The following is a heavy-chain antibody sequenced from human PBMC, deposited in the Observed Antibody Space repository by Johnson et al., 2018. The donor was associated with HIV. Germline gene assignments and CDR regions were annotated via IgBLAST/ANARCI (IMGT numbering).Heavy chain of an antibody. J-gene: IGHJ3*02. D-gene: IGHD1-26*01. Sequence: VQLVDSGGGLIQPGGSLRLSCAASGFTVSSNYMSWVRQAPGKGLEWVSVIYSGGSTYYADSVKGRLTISRDNSKNTLYLQMKSLRPEDTAVYYCAKESKWESRTPHAFDMWGQGTMVTVSS. CDR2: IYSGGST. V-gene: IGHV3-66*03. CDR1: GFTVSSNY. CDR3: AKESKWESRTPHAFDM.